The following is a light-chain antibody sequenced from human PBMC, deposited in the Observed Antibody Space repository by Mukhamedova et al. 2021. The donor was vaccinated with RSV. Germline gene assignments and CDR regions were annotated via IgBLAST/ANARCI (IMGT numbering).Light chain of an antibody. Sequence: LAWFQQRPGHAPRLLIYVTSSRATGIPDRFSGSASGTNFILTISRLEPADSAMYYCQQYGNSPETFGQGTQVEIK. J-gene: IGKJ1*01. CDR2: VTS. V-gene: IGKV3-20*01. CDR3: QQYGNSPET.